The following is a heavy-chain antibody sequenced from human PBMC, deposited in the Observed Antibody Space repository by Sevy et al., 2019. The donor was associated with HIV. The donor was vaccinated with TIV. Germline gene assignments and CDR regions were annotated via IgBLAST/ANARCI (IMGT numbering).Heavy chain of an antibody. J-gene: IGHJ3*02. V-gene: IGHV3-30*18. CDR1: GFTFSSYG. Sequence: GGSLRLSCAASGFTFSSYGMHWVRQAPGKGLEWVAVISYDGSNKYYADSVKGRFTISRDNSKNTLYLQMNSLRAEDTAVYYCAKELTYYDFWGGYYTGAFDIWGQGTMVTVSS. CDR3: AKELTYYDFWGGYYTGAFDI. D-gene: IGHD3-3*01. CDR2: ISYDGSNK.